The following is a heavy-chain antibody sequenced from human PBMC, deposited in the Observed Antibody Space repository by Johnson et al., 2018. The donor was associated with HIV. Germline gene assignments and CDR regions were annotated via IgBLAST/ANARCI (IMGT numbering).Heavy chain of an antibody. V-gene: IGHV3-66*01. CDR1: GFSFSDYY. J-gene: IGHJ3*02. Sequence: VQLVESGGGLVKPGGSLRLSCAASGFSFSDYYMTWIRQAPGKGLEWVSVIYSGGSTYYADSVKGRFTISRDNSKNTLYLQMNTLRAEDTAVYYCARNGLIPAAKGVAFDIWGQGTTVTVSS. CDR2: IYSGGST. CDR3: ARNGLIPAAKGVAFDI. D-gene: IGHD2-2*01.